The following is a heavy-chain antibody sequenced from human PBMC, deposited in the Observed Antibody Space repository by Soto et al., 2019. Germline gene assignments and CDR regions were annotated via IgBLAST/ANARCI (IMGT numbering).Heavy chain of an antibody. CDR1: GGSISSGGYY. Sequence: SETLSLTCTVSGGSISSGGYYWSWIRQHPGKGLEWIGYIYYSGSTYYNPSLKSRVTISVDTSKNQFSLKLGSVTAADTAVYYCARLGLTWDYYYGMDVWGQGTTVTVSS. V-gene: IGHV4-31*03. CDR3: ARLGLTWDYYYGMDV. CDR2: IYYSGST. D-gene: IGHD7-27*01. J-gene: IGHJ6*02.